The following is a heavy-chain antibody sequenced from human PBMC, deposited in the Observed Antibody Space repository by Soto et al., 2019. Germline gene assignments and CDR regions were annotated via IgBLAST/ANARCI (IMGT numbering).Heavy chain of an antibody. D-gene: IGHD3-16*01. Sequence: LRLSCAASGFNFSSYAMSWVRQAPGKGLEWVSLISATGGGTYYADSVKGRFTISRDNSDNTLYLQVHSLRAEDTAVYYCAEDRRAGGNSAFYFDFWGQGAQVTVSS. J-gene: IGHJ5*01. CDR1: GFNFSSYA. CDR2: ISATGGGT. V-gene: IGHV3-23*01. CDR3: AEDRRAGGNSAFYFDF.